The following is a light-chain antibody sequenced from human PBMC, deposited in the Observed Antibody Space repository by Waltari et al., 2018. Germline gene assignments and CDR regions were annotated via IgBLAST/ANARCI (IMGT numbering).Light chain of an antibody. CDR2: FNN. CDR1: GSNIGINS. Sequence: QSVLAQPPSASGTPGQGVTISCYGRGSNIGINSVNLNQQLPGTAPKLLIFFNNQRPAGVPDRFSGSKSGTSASLAISGLQSEDEADYYCATWDDSLNGVVFGGGTKVTVL. V-gene: IGLV1-44*01. J-gene: IGLJ3*02. CDR3: ATWDDSLNGVV.